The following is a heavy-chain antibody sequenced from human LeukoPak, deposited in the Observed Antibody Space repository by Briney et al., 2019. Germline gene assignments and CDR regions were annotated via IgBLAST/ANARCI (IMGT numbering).Heavy chain of an antibody. Sequence: SETLSLTCTVSGGSISSSSYYWGWIRQPPGKGLEWIGSIYYSGSTYYKASLKSRVTISVDTSKNQFSLELSSVTAADTAVYYCARHSHGSGYRYSDYWGQGTLVTVSS. J-gene: IGHJ4*02. CDR1: GGSISSSSYY. CDR3: ARHSHGSGYRYSDY. V-gene: IGHV4-39*01. CDR2: IYYSGST. D-gene: IGHD3-22*01.